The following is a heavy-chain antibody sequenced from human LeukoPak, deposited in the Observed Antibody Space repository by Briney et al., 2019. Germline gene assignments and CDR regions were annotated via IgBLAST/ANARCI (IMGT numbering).Heavy chain of an antibody. D-gene: IGHD1-26*01. J-gene: IGHJ4*02. CDR3: ARGVGSTSSGSYHF. V-gene: IGHV5-51*01. CDR2: IYPGDSDT. Sequence: GESLKISCRGSGYNFNHHWIGWVRQFPGKGLEWMGLIYPGDSDTKYNPSFEGHVTMSVDRSISAAFLQWSSLKASDTAMYYCARGVGSTSSGSYHFWGQGTLVTVSS. CDR1: GYNFNHHW.